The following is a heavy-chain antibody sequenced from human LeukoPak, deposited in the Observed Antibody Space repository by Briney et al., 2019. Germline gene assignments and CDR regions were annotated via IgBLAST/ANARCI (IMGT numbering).Heavy chain of an antibody. CDR3: ARRLGSSADGILKYYFDY. CDR1: GVSIISSNYY. CDR2: VFYTGNT. Sequence: SETLSLTCTVSGVSIISSNYYWGWFRQPPGKGLDWIASVFYTGNTRHNPSLKSRITISVDTSKNEFSLNLSSVTAEDTAVYYCARRLGSSADGILKYYFDYWGQGTLVTVSS. V-gene: IGHV4-39*01. D-gene: IGHD6-13*01. J-gene: IGHJ4*02.